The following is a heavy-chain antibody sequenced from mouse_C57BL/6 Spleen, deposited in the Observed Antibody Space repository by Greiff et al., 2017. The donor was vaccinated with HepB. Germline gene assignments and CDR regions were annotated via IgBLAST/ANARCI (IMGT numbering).Heavy chain of an antibody. CDR1: GFSLTSYG. D-gene: IGHD4-1*02. Sequence: QVHVKQSGPGLVAPSQSLSITCTVSGFSLTSYGVHWVRQPPGKGLEWLVVIWSDGSTTYNSALKSRLSISKDNSKSQVFLKMNSLQTDDTAMYYCARQGNWDPYYAMDYWGQGTSVTVSS. CDR3: ARQGNWDPYYAMDY. CDR2: IWSDGST. V-gene: IGHV2-6-1*01. J-gene: IGHJ4*01.